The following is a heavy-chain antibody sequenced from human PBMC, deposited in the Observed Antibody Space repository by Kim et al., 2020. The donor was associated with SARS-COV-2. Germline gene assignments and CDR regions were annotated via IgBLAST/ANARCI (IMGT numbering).Heavy chain of an antibody. J-gene: IGHJ4*02. CDR1: GFVFSSYA. D-gene: IGHD6-13*01. V-gene: IGHV3-23*01. CDR3: AKVAGVAIAAAGKRGSFDY. Sequence: GGSLRLSCGASGFVFSSYAMIWVRQAPGKGLEWVSAISGSATGTYYGDSVKGRFIISRDNSLDTLYLQMNSLRAEDTAVYFCAKVAGVAIAAAGKRGSFDYWGKGTLATVSS. CDR2: ISGSATGT.